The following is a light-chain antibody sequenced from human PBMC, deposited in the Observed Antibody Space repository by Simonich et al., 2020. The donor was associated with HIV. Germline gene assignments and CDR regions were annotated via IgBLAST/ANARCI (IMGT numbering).Light chain of an antibody. V-gene: IGKV3-15*01. CDR1: QSIASN. CDR2: GAS. J-gene: IGKJ3*01. Sequence: IVMTQSPATLSVSPGERATLSCRASQSIASNLAWYQQKPDQAPRLLIYGASSRATGVPARFSGSGFGTEFSLTISSMQSEDFAVYYCQQYNNWPSPFTFGPGTKVDIK. CDR3: QQYNNWPSPFT.